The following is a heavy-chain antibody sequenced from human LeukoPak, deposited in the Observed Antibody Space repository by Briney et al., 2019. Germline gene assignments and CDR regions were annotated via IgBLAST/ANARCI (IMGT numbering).Heavy chain of an antibody. D-gene: IGHD3-22*01. CDR1: GYSFTSYW. CDR2: IYPGDSDT. V-gene: IGHV5-51*01. Sequence: NPGESLKISCKGSGYSFTSYWIGWVRQMPGKGLEWMGIIYPGDSDTRYSPSFQGQVTISADKSISTAYLQWSSLKASDTAMYYCARHATYYYDSSGYLYYFGYWGQGTLVTVSS. J-gene: IGHJ4*02. CDR3: ARHATYYYDSSGYLYYFGY.